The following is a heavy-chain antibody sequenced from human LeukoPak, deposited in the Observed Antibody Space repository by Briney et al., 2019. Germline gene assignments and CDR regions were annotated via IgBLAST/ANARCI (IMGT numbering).Heavy chain of an antibody. J-gene: IGHJ5*02. V-gene: IGHV3-66*04. Sequence: AESLSLSCAASGGTVSGNYGSWVRQAPGKGLEWVSAIYSAGNTFYTDSVKGRVTVSRDNSKNTVYLKMSSLSAADTALYYCARHGACSGGTCRHTWFAPSGQGTVVIVSS. CDR3: ARHGACSGGTCRHTWFAP. D-gene: IGHD2-15*01. CDR2: IYSAGNT. CDR1: GGTVSGNY.